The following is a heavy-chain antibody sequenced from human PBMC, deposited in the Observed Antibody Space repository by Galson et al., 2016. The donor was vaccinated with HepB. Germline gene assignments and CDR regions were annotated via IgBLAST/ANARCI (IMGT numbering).Heavy chain of an antibody. V-gene: IGHV3-30*18. D-gene: IGHD2-15*01. J-gene: IGHJ4*02. CDR2: ISYDGRNK. CDR3: AKDPLLLGVVMSAATS. Sequence: SLRLSCAASGFTFSGYDIHWVRQAPGKGLEWVALISYDGRNKNYVDSVKGRFTISRDNSKNTLYLQMNSLRAEDTAVYYCAKDPLLLGVVMSAATSWGQGTLVTVSP. CDR1: GFTFSGYD.